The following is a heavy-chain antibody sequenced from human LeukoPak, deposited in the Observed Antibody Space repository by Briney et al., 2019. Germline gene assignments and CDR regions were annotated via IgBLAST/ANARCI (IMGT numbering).Heavy chain of an antibody. CDR3: ARVSIAAAGTLDY. D-gene: IGHD6-13*01. CDR2: IIPIFGTA. V-gene: IGHV1-69*05. CDR1: GGTFSSYA. Sequence: GASVKASCKASGGTFSSYAISWVRQAPGQGLEWMGGIIPIFGTANYAQKFQGRVTITTDESTSTAYMELSSLRSEDTAVYYCARVSIAAAGTLDYWGQGTLVTVSS. J-gene: IGHJ4*02.